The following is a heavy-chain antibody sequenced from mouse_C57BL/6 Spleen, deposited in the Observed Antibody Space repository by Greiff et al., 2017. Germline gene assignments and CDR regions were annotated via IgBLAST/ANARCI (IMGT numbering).Heavy chain of an antibody. Sequence: QVQLQQSGAELVRPGASVTLSCKASGYTFTDYEMHWVKQTPVHGLEWIGAIDPETGGTAYNQKFKGKAILTADKSSSTAYMELRSLTSEDSAVYYCTRSYGRSGWGQGTLVTVSA. D-gene: IGHD1-1*01. V-gene: IGHV1-15*01. CDR3: TRSYGRSG. CDR1: GYTFTDYE. CDR2: IDPETGGT. J-gene: IGHJ3*01.